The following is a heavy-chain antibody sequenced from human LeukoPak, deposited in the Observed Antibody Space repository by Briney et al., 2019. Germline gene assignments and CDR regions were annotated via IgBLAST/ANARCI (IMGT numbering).Heavy chain of an antibody. Sequence: ASVKVSCKASGYTFTSYGINWVRQATGQGLEWMGWMNPNSGNTGYAQKFQGRVTMTRNTPISTAYMELSSLRSEDTAVYYCARETAAAAATDYWGQGTLVTVSS. CDR2: MNPNSGNT. J-gene: IGHJ4*02. V-gene: IGHV1-8*02. CDR3: ARETAAAAATDY. CDR1: GYTFTSYG. D-gene: IGHD6-13*01.